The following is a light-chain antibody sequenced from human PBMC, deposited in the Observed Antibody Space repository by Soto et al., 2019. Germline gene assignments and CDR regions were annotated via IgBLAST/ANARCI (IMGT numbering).Light chain of an antibody. CDR1: QGVSSSS. J-gene: IGKJ1*01. CDR3: QQYGSSRT. V-gene: IGKV3-20*01. Sequence: EIVLTQSPGTLSLSPGERATLSCRASQGVSSSSLAWYQQKPGQAPRLLIYDASSRATGIPDRFSGSGSGTDFTLTISRLEPEDFAVYYCQQYGSSRTFGQGTKVDIK. CDR2: DAS.